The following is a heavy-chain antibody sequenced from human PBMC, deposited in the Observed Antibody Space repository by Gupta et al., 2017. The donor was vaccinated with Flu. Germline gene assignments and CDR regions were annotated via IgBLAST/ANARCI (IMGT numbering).Heavy chain of an antibody. Sequence: EVQLLESGGGLVQPGGSLRLSCVAYGLPFSDYGLGLVRQAPGEGLEWVSAIGKSGGGIYYADSVKGRFTISRDNSKNTLFLQMNSLRVEDTAIYYCARGDRNSGWAYWGQGTLATVSS. D-gene: IGHD6-19*01. CDR1: GLPFSDYG. CDR3: ARGDRNSGWAY. J-gene: IGHJ4*02. V-gene: IGHV3-23*01. CDR2: IGKSGGGI.